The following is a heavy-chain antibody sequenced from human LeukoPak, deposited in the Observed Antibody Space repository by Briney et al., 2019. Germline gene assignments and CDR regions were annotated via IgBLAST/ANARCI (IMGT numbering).Heavy chain of an antibody. J-gene: IGHJ5*02. V-gene: IGHV3-30-3*01. CDR3: ARDGASLNWFDP. D-gene: IGHD1-26*01. Sequence: GGSLRLSCAAFGFTFSSYTMHWVRQAPGKGLEWVAVISYDGSNEYYADSVKGRFTISRDNSKNTLYLQMNSLRAEDTAVYYCARDGASLNWFDPWGQGTLVTVSS. CDR2: ISYDGSNE. CDR1: GFTFSSYT.